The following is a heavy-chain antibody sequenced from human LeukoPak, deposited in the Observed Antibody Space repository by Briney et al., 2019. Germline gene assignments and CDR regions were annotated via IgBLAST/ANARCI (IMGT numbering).Heavy chain of an antibody. CDR3: ARGPEPTADYYYGMDV. Sequence: GASVKVSCKASGGAFSSYTISWVRQAPGQGLEWMGRIIPILGIANYAQKFQGSVTITADKSTSTAYMELSSLRSEDTAVYYCARGPEPTADYYYGMDVWGQGTTVTVSS. J-gene: IGHJ6*02. V-gene: IGHV1-69*02. CDR2: IIPILGIA. CDR1: GGAFSSYT.